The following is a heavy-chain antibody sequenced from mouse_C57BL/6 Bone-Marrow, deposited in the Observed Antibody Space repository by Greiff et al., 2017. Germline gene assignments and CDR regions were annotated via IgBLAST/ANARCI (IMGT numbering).Heavy chain of an antibody. J-gene: IGHJ2*01. V-gene: IGHV1-64*01. CDR3: SRSHVTTLLAYYFDY. D-gene: IGHD1-1*01. CDR1: GYTFTSYW. CDR2: IHPNSGST. Sequence: QVQLQQPGAELVKPGASVKLSCKASGYTFTSYWMHWVKQRPGQGLEWIGMIHPNSGSTNYNEKFKSKATLTVDKSSSTAYMQLSSLTSEDSAVYYWSRSHVTTLLAYYFDYWGQGTTLTVSS.